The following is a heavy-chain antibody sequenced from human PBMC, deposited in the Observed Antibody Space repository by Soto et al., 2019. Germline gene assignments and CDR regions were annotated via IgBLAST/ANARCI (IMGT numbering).Heavy chain of an antibody. CDR1: GGSFSGYC. Sequence: PXEILSLTSAVFGGSFSGYCWSWIRQPPGKGLAWIGEINHSGSTNYNPSLKSRVTISVDTSKNQFSLKLSSVTAADTAVYYCARGIRPYCSGGSCYPYYYYYYGMDVWGQGTTVTVSS. CDR3: ARGIRPYCSGGSCYPYYYYYYGMDV. J-gene: IGHJ6*02. V-gene: IGHV4-34*01. D-gene: IGHD2-15*01. CDR2: INHSGST.